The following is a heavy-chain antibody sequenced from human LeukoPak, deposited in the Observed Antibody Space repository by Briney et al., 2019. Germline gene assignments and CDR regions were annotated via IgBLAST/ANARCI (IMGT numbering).Heavy chain of an antibody. V-gene: IGHV4-39*01. Sequence: PSETLSLTCTVSGGSISSSSYYWGWIRQPPGKGLEWIGSIYYSGSTYYNPSLKSRVTISVDTSKNQFSLKLSSVTAADTAVYYCASGDLGYCSSTSCPLGEFDPWGQGTLVTVSS. D-gene: IGHD2-2*01. J-gene: IGHJ5*02. CDR3: ASGDLGYCSSTSCPLGEFDP. CDR2: IYYSGST. CDR1: GGSISSSSYY.